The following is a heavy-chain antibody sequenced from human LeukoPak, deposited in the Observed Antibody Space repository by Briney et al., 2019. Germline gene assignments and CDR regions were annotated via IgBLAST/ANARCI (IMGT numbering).Heavy chain of an antibody. V-gene: IGHV1-8*03. CDR1: GYTFTSYD. CDR2: MNLNSGNT. CDR3: ARALIGRDAFVI. Sequence: ASVKVSCKASGYTFTSYDINWVRQATGQGLEWMGWMNLNSGNTGYAQKFQGRVTITRNTSISTAYMELSSLRSDDTAVYYCARALIGRDAFVIWGQGTVVTVSS. D-gene: IGHD2-21*01. J-gene: IGHJ3*02.